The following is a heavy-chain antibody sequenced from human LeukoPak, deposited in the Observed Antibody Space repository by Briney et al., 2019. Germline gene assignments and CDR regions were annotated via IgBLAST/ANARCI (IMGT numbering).Heavy chain of an antibody. CDR1: GFTFSSYS. V-gene: IGHV3-21*01. Sequence: PGGSLRLSCAASGFTFSSYSMNWVRQAPGEGLEWVSSISSSSSYIYYADSVKGRFTISRDNAKNSLYLQMNSLRAEDTAVYYCARERSVGATTWLDYWGQGTLVTVSS. J-gene: IGHJ4*02. CDR2: ISSSSSYI. D-gene: IGHD1-26*01. CDR3: ARERSVGATTWLDY.